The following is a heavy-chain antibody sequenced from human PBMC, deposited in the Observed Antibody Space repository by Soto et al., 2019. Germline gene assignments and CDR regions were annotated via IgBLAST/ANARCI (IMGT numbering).Heavy chain of an antibody. D-gene: IGHD3-3*01. CDR1: DDSINSDKYY. J-gene: IGHJ4*02. V-gene: IGHV4-39*01. CDR3: ASLEGLATISYYFDF. CDR2: IYYRGNA. Sequence: SETVSLTCSVSDDSINSDKYYWGWIRQPPGKGLEWIGSIYYRGNAYYNPSLQTRVTISLDMSKSQFSLKLNSVTAADSAVYFCASLEGLATISYYFDFWGRGALVTVSA.